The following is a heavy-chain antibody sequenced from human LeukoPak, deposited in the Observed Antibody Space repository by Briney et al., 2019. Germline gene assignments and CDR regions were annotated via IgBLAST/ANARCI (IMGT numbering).Heavy chain of an antibody. CDR2: ISYDGSNK. V-gene: IGHV3-30*03. Sequence: PGRSLRLSCAASGFTFSSYGMHWVRQAPGKGLEWVAVISYDGSNKYYADSVKGRFTISRDNSKNTLYLQMNSLRPEDTAVYYCALVPRGYWGLGTLVTVSS. CDR3: ALVPRGY. CDR1: GFTFSSYG. J-gene: IGHJ4*02. D-gene: IGHD5-12*01.